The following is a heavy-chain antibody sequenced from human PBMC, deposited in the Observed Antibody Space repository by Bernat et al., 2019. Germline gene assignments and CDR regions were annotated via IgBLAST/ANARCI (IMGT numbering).Heavy chain of an antibody. J-gene: IGHJ6*02. D-gene: IGHD2-2*01. CDR1: GFTFSSYA. Sequence: EVQLLESGGGLVQPGGSLRLSCAASGFTFSSYAMSWVRQAPGKGLEWVSAISGSGGSTYYADSMKGRFTISRDNSKNPLYLQMNSLRAEDTAVYYCAKDDSYCSSTSCPSPYGMDVWGQGTTVTVSS. CDR3: AKDDSYCSSTSCPSPYGMDV. CDR2: ISGSGGST. V-gene: IGHV3-23*01.